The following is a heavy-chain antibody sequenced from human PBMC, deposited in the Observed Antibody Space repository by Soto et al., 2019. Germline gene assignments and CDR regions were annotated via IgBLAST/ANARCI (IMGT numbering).Heavy chain of an antibody. D-gene: IGHD2-21*02. J-gene: IGHJ6*02. CDR3: AREDDGGDRDYYGLDV. Sequence: QVQLQESGPGLVRPSQTLSLTCTVSGGSISYDHYHWTWIRQPPGKGLEWIGYIHYSGSVFYNPSLQSRLSKSVDTSKKLLALKLSSVTAADTAVYVCAREDDGGDRDYYGLDVWGQGTTVTVSS. CDR2: IHYSGSV. CDR1: GGSISYDHYH. V-gene: IGHV4-30-4*01.